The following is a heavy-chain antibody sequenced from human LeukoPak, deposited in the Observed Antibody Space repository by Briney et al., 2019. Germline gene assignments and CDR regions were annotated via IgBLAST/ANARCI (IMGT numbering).Heavy chain of an antibody. J-gene: IGHJ5*02. Sequence: GGSLRLSCAASGFTFSSYALSWVRQAPGKGLEWVSAISGSGASTYYADSVEGRFTISRDNSKNTLYLQIAGLRAEDTAVYYCAKDHRGDQNWFDPWGQGTLVTVSS. V-gene: IGHV3-23*01. CDR3: AKDHRGDQNWFDP. D-gene: IGHD2-21*02. CDR1: GFTFSSYA. CDR2: ISGSGAST.